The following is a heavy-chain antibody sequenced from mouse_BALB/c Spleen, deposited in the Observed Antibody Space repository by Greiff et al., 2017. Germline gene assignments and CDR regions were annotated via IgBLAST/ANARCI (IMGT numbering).Heavy chain of an antibody. J-gene: IGHJ4*01. Sequence: EVMLVESGGDLVKPGGSLKLSCAASGFTFSSYGMSWVRQTPDKRLEWVATISSGGSYTYYPDSVKGRFTISRDNAKNTLYLQMSSLKSEDTAMYYCARDDYAPYAMDYWGQGTSVTVSS. CDR1: GFTFSSYG. CDR2: ISSGGSYT. D-gene: IGHD2-4*01. V-gene: IGHV5-6*01. CDR3: ARDDYAPYAMDY.